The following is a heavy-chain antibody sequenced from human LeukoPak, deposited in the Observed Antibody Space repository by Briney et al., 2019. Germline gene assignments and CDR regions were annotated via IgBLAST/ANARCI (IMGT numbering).Heavy chain of an antibody. CDR2: ISSSGSTI. J-gene: IGHJ5*02. D-gene: IGHD2-2*01. CDR1: GFTFSDYY. CDR3: ARVGGYCSSTSCWGENWFDP. V-gene: IGHV3-11*04. Sequence: PGGSLRLSCAASGFTFSDYYMSWIRQAPGKGLEWVSYISSSGSTIYYADSVKGRFTISRDNANNSLYLQMNSLRAEDTAVYYCARVGGYCSSTSCWGENWFDPWGKGTMVTVSS.